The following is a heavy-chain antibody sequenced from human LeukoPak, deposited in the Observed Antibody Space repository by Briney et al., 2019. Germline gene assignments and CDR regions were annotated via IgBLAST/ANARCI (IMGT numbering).Heavy chain of an antibody. J-gene: IGHJ4*02. V-gene: IGHV3-11*04. CDR1: GGSISSSSYY. CDR2: ISPGGNTI. Sequence: LSLTCTVSGGSISSSSYYWGWIRQAPGRGLEWVSYISPGGNTIYYADSMKGRFTVSRDDAKNSLSLHMNSLRAEDTAVYYCARVRGPTVTTMYFDYWGQGTLVTVSS. CDR3: ARVRGPTVTTMYFDY. D-gene: IGHD4-17*01.